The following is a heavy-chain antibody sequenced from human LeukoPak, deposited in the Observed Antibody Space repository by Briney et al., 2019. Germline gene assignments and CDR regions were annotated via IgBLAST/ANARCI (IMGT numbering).Heavy chain of an antibody. CDR2: IIPILGIA. CDR1: GGTFSSYA. D-gene: IGHD2-15*01. CDR3: ARVVVVVVAATPYYYYGMDV. V-gene: IGHV1-69*04. J-gene: IGHJ6*04. Sequence: SVKVSCKASGGTFSSYAISWVRQAPGQGLEWMGRIIPILGIANYAQKFQGRVTITADKSTSTAYMELSSLRSEDTAVYYCARVVVVVVAATPYYYYGMDVWGTGTTVTVSS.